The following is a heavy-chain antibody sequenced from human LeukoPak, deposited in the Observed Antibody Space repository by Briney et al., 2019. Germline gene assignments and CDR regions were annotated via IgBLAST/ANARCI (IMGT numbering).Heavy chain of an antibody. CDR2: IYYSGST. D-gene: IGHD3-3*01. CDR3: ARGKSDFWSGYYTGDYFDY. Sequence: SETLSLTCTVSGGSISSYYWSWIRQPPGEGLEWIGYIYYSGSTNYNPSLKSRVTISVDTSKNQFSLKLSSVTAADTAVYYCARGKSDFWSGYYTGDYFDYWGQGTLVTVSS. J-gene: IGHJ4*02. CDR1: GGSISSYY. V-gene: IGHV4-59*01.